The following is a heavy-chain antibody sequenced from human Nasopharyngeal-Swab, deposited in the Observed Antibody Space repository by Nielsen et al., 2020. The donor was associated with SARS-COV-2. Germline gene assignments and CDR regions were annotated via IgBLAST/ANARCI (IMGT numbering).Heavy chain of an antibody. CDR3: ARKGDYYYYYGMDV. CDR1: GGSISSYY. J-gene: IGHJ6*02. Sequence: GSLRLSCTVSGGSISSYYWSWIRQPPGKGLEWIGYIYYSGSTNYNPSLKRRVTISVDTSKNQFSLKLSSVTAADTAVYYCARKGDYYYYYGMDVWGQGTTVTVSS. V-gene: IGHV4-59*01. CDR2: IYYSGST.